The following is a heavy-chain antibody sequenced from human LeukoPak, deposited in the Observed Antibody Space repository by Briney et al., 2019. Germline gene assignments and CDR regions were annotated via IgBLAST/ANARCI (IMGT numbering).Heavy chain of an antibody. CDR3: ARRGYYSGAGSGNWFDP. J-gene: IGHJ5*02. V-gene: IGHV5-51*01. CDR1: GYSFTSYW. CDR2: IYPGDSDT. Sequence: GESLKISCKGSGYSFTSYWIGWVRQMPGKGLEWMGIIYPGDSDTRYSPSFQGQVTISADKSSSTVYLQWSSLKASDTALYYCARRGYYSGAGSGNWFDPWGQGTLVTVSS. D-gene: IGHD3-10*01.